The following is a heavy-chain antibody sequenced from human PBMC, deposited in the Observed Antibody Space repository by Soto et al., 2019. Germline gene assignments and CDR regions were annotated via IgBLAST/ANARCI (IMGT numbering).Heavy chain of an antibody. Sequence: PSETLSLTCAVSGGSISSGGYSWSWIRQPPGKGLEWIGYIYQSGSTYYNPSLKSRVTISVDWSKNQFALELSSVTAADTAVYYCARESRSSRYDSSGYSQFWFFDLWGRGTLVTVSS. CDR2: IYQSGST. V-gene: IGHV4-30-2*01. J-gene: IGHJ2*01. CDR1: GGSISSGGYS. D-gene: IGHD3-22*01. CDR3: ARESRSSRYDSSGYSQFWFFDL.